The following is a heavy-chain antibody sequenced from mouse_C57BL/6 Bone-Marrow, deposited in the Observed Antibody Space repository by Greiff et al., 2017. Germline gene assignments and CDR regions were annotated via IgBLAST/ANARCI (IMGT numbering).Heavy chain of an antibody. V-gene: IGHV5-12*01. CDR1: GFTFSDYY. CDR3: ARYYDYDRYAMDY. CDR2: ISNGGGST. D-gene: IGHD2-4*01. J-gene: IGHJ4*01. Sequence: EVHLVESGGGLVQPGGSLKLSCAASGFTFSDYYMYWVRQTPEKRLEWVAYISNGGGSTYYPDTVKGRFTISRDNAKNTLYLQMSRLKSEDTAMYYCARYYDYDRYAMDYWGQGTSVTVSS.